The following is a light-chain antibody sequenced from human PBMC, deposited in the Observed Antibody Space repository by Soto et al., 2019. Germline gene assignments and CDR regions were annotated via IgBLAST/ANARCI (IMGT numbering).Light chain of an antibody. CDR1: QSLSGN. V-gene: IGKV3-15*01. CDR2: RAS. CDR3: HQYTKWPPWT. J-gene: IGKJ1*01. Sequence: EIVMTQSPATLAVSPGERATLSCRASQSLSGNFAWYQQKPGQAPRLLIYRASTRATGVPARFSASGSGTEFTLTISSLQSEDSAVYYCHQYTKWPPWTFGPGTKVEIK.